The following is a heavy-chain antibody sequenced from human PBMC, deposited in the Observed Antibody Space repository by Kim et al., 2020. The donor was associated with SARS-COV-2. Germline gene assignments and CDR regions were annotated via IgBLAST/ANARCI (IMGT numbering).Heavy chain of an antibody. CDR2: ILPIYGTP. Sequence: SVKVSCKASGGNFGFYVFSWVRQAPGQGLEWMGGILPIYGTPNYAQKFQGRVTITPDASTRTGYMELSSLRPDDTAVYYCAVNQKYSITWYFFDYWGQGSLITVSS. D-gene: IGHD6-13*01. V-gene: IGHV1-69*13. CDR3: AVNQKYSITWYFFDY. CDR1: GGNFGFYV. J-gene: IGHJ4*02.